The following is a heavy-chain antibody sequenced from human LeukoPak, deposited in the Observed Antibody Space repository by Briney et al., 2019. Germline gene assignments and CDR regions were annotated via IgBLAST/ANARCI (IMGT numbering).Heavy chain of an antibody. Sequence: AGGSLRLSCAASGFTFSSYSMNWVRQAPGKGLEWVSSISASGDVIFLVDSVKGRFIVSRDNSQNTLSLQMNSLRVEDTAIYYCVGSGNSAHWGQGTLVTVSS. D-gene: IGHD1-7*01. CDR2: ISASGDVI. J-gene: IGHJ4*02. CDR3: VGSGNSAH. CDR1: GFTFSSYS. V-gene: IGHV3-23*01.